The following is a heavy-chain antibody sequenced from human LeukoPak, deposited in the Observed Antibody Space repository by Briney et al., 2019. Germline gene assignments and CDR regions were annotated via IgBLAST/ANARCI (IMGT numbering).Heavy chain of an antibody. Sequence: SLRLSCAASGFTFDDYAMHWVRQAPGKGLEWVSGISWNSGSIGYADSVKGRFTISRDNAKNSLYLQMNSLRAEDMALYYCVKDIRWELEGAFDIWGQGTMVTVSS. D-gene: IGHD1-26*01. J-gene: IGHJ3*02. CDR2: ISWNSGSI. CDR1: GFTFDDYA. CDR3: VKDIRWELEGAFDI. V-gene: IGHV3-9*03.